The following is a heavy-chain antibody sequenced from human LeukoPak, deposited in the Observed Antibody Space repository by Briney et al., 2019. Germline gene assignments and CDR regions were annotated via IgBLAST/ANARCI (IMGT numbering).Heavy chain of an antibody. Sequence: GGSLRLSCAASGFTFSDYYMNWIRQAPGKGLEWVSYISSGGGTRSYADSVKGRFTISRDNAKNSLYLQMNSLRAEDTAVYYCARYGPPGIAAAGTIDYWGQGTLVTVSS. J-gene: IGHJ4*02. CDR2: ISSGGGTR. D-gene: IGHD6-13*01. CDR1: GFTFSDYY. V-gene: IGHV3-11*04. CDR3: ARYGPPGIAAAGTIDY.